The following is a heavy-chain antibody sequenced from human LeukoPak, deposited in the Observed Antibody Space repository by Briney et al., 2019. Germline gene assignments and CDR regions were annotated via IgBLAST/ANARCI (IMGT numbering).Heavy chain of an antibody. J-gene: IGHJ4*02. CDR3: ATKRGSGSYLIDY. V-gene: IGHV3-74*01. D-gene: IGHD3-10*01. CDR2: INSDGSST. Sequence: GGSLRLSCAASGFTFGSYWMHWVRQAPGKGLVWVSRINSDGSSTSYADSVKGRFTISRDNAKNTLYLQMNSLRAEDTAVHYCATKRGSGSYLIDYWGQGTLVTVSS. CDR1: GFTFGSYW.